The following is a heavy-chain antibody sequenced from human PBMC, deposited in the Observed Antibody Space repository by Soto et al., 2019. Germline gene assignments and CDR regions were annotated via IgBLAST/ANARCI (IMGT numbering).Heavy chain of an antibody. V-gene: IGHV5-51*01. CDR1: GYSFTSYW. Sequence: GESLKISCKGSGYSFTSYWIGWVRQMPGKGLEWMGIIYPGDSDTRYSPSFQGQVTISADKSISTAYLQWSSLKASDTAMYYCARRLGYCSGGSCSSYYFDYWGQRTLVTVSS. CDR3: ARRLGYCSGGSCSSYYFDY. D-gene: IGHD2-15*01. CDR2: IYPGDSDT. J-gene: IGHJ4*02.